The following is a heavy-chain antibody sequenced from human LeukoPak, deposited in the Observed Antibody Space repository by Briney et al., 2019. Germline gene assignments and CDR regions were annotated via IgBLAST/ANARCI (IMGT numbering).Heavy chain of an antibody. CDR2: ISYDGSNK. V-gene: IGHV3-30-3*01. D-gene: IGHD6-6*01. J-gene: IGHJ4*02. Sequence: GRSLRLSCAASGFTFSSYAMHWVRQAPGKGLEWVAVISYDGSNKYYADSVKGRFTISRDNSKNTLYLQMNSLRAEDTAVYYCARGRRSIAAPFDYWGQGTLVTVSS. CDR3: ARGRRSIAAPFDY. CDR1: GFTFSSYA.